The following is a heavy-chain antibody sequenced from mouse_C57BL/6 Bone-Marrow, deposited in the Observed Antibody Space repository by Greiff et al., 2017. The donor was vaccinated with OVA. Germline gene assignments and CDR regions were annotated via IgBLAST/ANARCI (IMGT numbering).Heavy chain of an antibody. CDR3: ARGDDYGYYYAMDY. CDR1: GYSFTGYF. Sequence: EVQRVESGPELVKPGDSVKISCKASGYSFTGYFMNWVMQSHGKSLEWIGRINPYNGDTFYNQKFKGKATLTVDKSSSTAHMELRSLTSEDSAVYYCARGDDYGYYYAMDYWGQGTSVTVSS. D-gene: IGHD2-4*01. CDR2: INPYNGDT. J-gene: IGHJ4*01. V-gene: IGHV1-20*01.